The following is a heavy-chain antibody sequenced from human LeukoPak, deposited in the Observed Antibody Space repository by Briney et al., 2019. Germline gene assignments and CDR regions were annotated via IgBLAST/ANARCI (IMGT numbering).Heavy chain of an antibody. Sequence: PGGSLRLSCAASGFTFSDYYMSWIRQAPGKGLEWGSYISSSGSTIYYADSVKGRFTISRDNAKNTLYLQRNSLRAEDTAVYYCARDPRGDYDPRLDYWGQGTLVTVSS. CDR1: GFTFSDYY. V-gene: IGHV3-11*01. CDR2: ISSSGSTI. J-gene: IGHJ4*02. CDR3: ARDPRGDYDPRLDY. D-gene: IGHD4-17*01.